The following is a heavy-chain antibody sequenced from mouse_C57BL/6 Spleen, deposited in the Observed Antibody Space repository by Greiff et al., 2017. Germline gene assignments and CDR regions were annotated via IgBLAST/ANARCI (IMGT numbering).Heavy chain of an antibody. CDR2: INPSSGYT. V-gene: IGHV1-4*01. J-gene: IGHJ2*01. CDR1: GYTFTSYT. CDR3: ARRIYYDYDAHYFDY. D-gene: IGHD2-4*01. Sequence: QVQLQQSGAELARPGASVKMSCKASGYTFTSYTMHWVKQRPGQGLEWIGYINPSSGYTKYNQKFKDKATLTADKSSSTAYMQLSSLTSEDSSVYYCARRIYYDYDAHYFDYWGQGTTLTVSS.